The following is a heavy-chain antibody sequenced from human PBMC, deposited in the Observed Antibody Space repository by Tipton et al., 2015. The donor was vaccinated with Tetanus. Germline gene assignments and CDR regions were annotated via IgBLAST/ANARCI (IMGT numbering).Heavy chain of an antibody. D-gene: IGHD3-10*01. Sequence: VQLVQSGAEVKKPRESLNISCKASGYNFATFWIGWVRQKPGKGLEWMGIIYPGASSVRYSPTFQGQVTISADRSTTTAYLQWDRLKVSDTAMYFCARHGWGTSCSWFDPWGQGTLVTVSS. CDR2: IYPGASSV. CDR3: ARHGWGTSCSWFDP. J-gene: IGHJ5*02. CDR1: GYNFATFW. V-gene: IGHV5-51*01.